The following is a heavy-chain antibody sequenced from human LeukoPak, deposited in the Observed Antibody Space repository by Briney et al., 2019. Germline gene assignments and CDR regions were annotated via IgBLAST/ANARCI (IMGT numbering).Heavy chain of an antibody. D-gene: IGHD3-3*01. CDR3: AKPITVSGATDGFDI. Sequence: GGSLRLSXAASGFTFSSYWMNWVRQAPGKGPEWVANIRQDGSEEYYVESVKGRFTISRDNAKKSLYLQMSSLRVEDTAVYYCAKPITVSGATDGFDIWGQGTMVTVSS. CDR1: GFTFSSYW. J-gene: IGHJ3*02. V-gene: IGHV3-7*01. CDR2: IRQDGSEE.